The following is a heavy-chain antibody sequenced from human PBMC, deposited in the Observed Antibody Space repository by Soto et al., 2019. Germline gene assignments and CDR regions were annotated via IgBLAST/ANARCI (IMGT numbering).Heavy chain of an antibody. CDR2: IKQDESEK. J-gene: IGHJ4*02. CDR3: ARGDYFDRRFDY. CDR1: GFTFSSSW. D-gene: IGHD3-22*01. V-gene: IGHV3-7*03. Sequence: HPGGSLRLSCATSGFTFSSSWMSWVRQPPGKGLEWVATIKQDESEKYYVDSVKGRFTVSRDNAKNSLYLQMNTLGAEDTAVYYCARGDYFDRRFDYWGQGALVNVSS.